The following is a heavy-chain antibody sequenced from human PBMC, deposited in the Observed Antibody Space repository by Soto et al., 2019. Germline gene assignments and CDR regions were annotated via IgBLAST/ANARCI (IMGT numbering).Heavy chain of an antibody. CDR3: AKDPGEWLGLYY. CDR1: GFTFSSYG. CDR2: ISYDGSNK. Sequence: GGSLRLSCAASGFTFSSYGMHWVRQAPGKGLEWVAVISYDGSNKYYADSVKGRFTISRDNSKNTLYLQMNSLRAEDTAVYYCAKDPGEWLGLYYQGQGPLFTVSS. D-gene: IGHD6-19*01. J-gene: IGHJ4*02. V-gene: IGHV3-30*18.